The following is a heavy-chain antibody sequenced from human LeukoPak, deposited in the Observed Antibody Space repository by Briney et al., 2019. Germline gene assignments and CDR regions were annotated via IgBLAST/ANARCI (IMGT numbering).Heavy chain of an antibody. CDR3: RKGHYADDA. Sequence: PGGSLRLSCAASGFTFSDYWMNWVRQAPGKGLEWVANVKKDGSEKYYVDSVKGRFTISRDNAKNSLYLQMNSLRVEDTAVYYCRKGHYADDAWVQGTLVTVSS. CDR2: VKKDGSEK. CDR1: GFTFSDYW. V-gene: IGHV3-7*01. J-gene: IGHJ5*02. D-gene: IGHD4-17*01.